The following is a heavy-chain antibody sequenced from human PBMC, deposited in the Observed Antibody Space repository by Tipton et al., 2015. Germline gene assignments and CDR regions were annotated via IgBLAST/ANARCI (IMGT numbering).Heavy chain of an antibody. CDR2: IFYTGST. CDR1: GGAITSDGFY. J-gene: IGHJ4*02. Sequence: TLSLTCTVSGGAITSDGFYWSWIHQHPGKGLEWIGYIFYTGSTYYNPSLKSRATLSVDTSKNQFSLKLSSVTAADTAVYYCARDGYNSNYFDYWGQGTLVTVSS. D-gene: IGHD5-24*01. CDR3: ARDGYNSNYFDY. V-gene: IGHV4-31*03.